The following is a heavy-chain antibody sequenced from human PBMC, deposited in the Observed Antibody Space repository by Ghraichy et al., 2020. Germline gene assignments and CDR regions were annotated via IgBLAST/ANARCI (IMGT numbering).Heavy chain of an antibody. CDR1: GFTISNHW. CDR2: IKQDGSEK. D-gene: IGHD3-3*01. CDR3: AREPYYDFRSGYYISKYYFYS. J-gene: IGHJ4*02. Sequence: GGSLRLSCAASGFTISNHWMSWVRQVPGKGLEWVANIKQDGSEKNYVDLVKGRFTVSRHNAKNSVYLQMNSLRAEDTAVYYCAREPYYDFRSGYYISKYYFYSWGQGTLVTVSS. V-gene: IGHV3-7*04.